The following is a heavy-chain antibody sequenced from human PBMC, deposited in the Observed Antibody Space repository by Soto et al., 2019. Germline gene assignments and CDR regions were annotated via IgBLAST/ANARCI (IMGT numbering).Heavy chain of an antibody. CDR1: GYTFTGYG. CDR3: PRPPRVVVVPAAKHWFYP. Sequence: ASVKVSCKASGYTFTGYGISWGRQAPGQGLEWMGWISAYNGNTNYAQKLQGRVTMTTDTSTSTAYMELRSLRSDDTAVDYCPRPPRVVVVPAAKHWFYPWGQGTLVTAPQ. CDR2: ISAYNGNT. J-gene: IGHJ5*02. V-gene: IGHV1-18*04. D-gene: IGHD2-2*01.